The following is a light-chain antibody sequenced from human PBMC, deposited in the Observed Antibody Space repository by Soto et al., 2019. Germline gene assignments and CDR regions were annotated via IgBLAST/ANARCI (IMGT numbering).Light chain of an antibody. Sequence: EIVMTQSPATLSVSPGERATLSCRASQSVSSNFAWYQQKPGQAPRLLIYGASTRATGIPARFSGSGSGTEFTLTISSLQSEDFAVYYCQQYNNWPGYTFGQGTKLQIK. CDR1: QSVSSN. CDR2: GAS. V-gene: IGKV3-15*01. CDR3: QQYNNWPGYT. J-gene: IGKJ2*01.